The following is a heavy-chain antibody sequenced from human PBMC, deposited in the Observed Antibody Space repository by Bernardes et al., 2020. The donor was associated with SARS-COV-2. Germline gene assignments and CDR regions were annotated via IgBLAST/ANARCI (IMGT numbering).Heavy chain of an antibody. J-gene: IGHJ5*02. CDR2: IYYSGST. V-gene: IGHV4-59*01. CDR1: GGSINSYY. D-gene: IGHD2-15*01. Sequence: LSLTCTVSGGSINSYYWSWIRQPPGKGLEWIGYIYYSGSTNYNPSLKSRVTISVDTSKNQFSLKLSSVTAADTAVYYCARGTASLSWFDPWGQGTQVTVSS. CDR3: ARGTASLSWFDP.